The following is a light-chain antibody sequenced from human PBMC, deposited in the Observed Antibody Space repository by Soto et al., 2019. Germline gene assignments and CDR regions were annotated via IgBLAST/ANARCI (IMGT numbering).Light chain of an antibody. V-gene: IGKV1-8*01. J-gene: IGKJ4*01. CDR3: QQYFSYPLT. CDR1: QGISTN. Sequence: AIHMTQSPSSFSASTGDTITITCRASQGISTNLAWYQQKPGNAPKVLIFDASTLQSGVPSRFSGSGSGTDFTLTISCLQSEDFASYYCQQYFSYPLTFGGGTNVEIK. CDR2: DAS.